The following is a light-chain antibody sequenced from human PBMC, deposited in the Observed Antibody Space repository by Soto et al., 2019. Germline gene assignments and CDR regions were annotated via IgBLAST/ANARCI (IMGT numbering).Light chain of an antibody. CDR3: QQYNYRPPFI. Sequence: EIVVTQSPATLSVSPGERATLSCRASQSVSSNVAWYQQKPGQAPRLLIFGASTRATGITARFSGSGSGTEFTLTISSLQSEDFAVYYCQQYNYRPPFIFGQGTKVEIK. CDR2: GAS. J-gene: IGKJ2*01. V-gene: IGKV3-15*01. CDR1: QSVSSN.